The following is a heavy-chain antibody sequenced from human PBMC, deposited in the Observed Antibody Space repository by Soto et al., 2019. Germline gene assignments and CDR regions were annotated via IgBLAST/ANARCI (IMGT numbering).Heavy chain of an antibody. CDR3: AREYYDILTGYPYFDY. CDR2: ILYSGDT. CDR1: GGSISNYY. V-gene: IGHV4-59*12. D-gene: IGHD3-9*01. Sequence: PSETLSLTCKVSGGSISNYYWSWIRQPPGKGLEWIGYILYSGDTTYNPSLKSRVTISVDTSKNQFSLKLSSVTAADTAMYYCAREYYDILTGYPYFDYWGQGTLVTVSS. J-gene: IGHJ4*02.